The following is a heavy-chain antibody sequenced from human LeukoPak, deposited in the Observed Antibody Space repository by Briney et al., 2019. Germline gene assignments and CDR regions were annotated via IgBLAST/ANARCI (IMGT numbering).Heavy chain of an antibody. D-gene: IGHD3-22*01. V-gene: IGHV3-30-3*01. J-gene: IGHJ4*02. CDR3: AKGNMYYYDSSGYYSYFDY. Sequence: HPGGSLRLSCAASGFTFSSYAMHWVRQAPGKGLEWVAVISYDGSNKYYADSVKGRFTISRDNSKNTLYLQMNSLRAEDTAVYYCAKGNMYYYDSSGYYSYFDYWGQGTLVTVSS. CDR2: ISYDGSNK. CDR1: GFTFSSYA.